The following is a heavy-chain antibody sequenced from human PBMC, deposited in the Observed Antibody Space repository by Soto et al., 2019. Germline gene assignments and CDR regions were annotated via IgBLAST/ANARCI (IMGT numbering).Heavy chain of an antibody. CDR3: ATTLTGEVYYFDY. CDR1: GFSFSDYY. D-gene: IGHD1-1*01. CDR2: ISGSGTNI. V-gene: IGHV3-11*01. J-gene: IGHJ4*02. Sequence: PGGSLRLSCSASGFSFSDYYMTWVRQAPGKGLEWISYISGSGTNIYYAESVEGRFTISRDNARNSVHLQMNDLRGGDTAVYYCATTLTGEVYYFDYWGQGTLVTVSS.